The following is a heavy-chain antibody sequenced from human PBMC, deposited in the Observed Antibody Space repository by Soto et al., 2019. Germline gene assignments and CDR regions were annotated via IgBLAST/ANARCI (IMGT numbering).Heavy chain of an antibody. V-gene: IGHV1-24*01. Sequence: GASVKVSCKVSGYTLTEFSMHWVRQAPGKGLEWMGGFDAEGAETIYAQKFQGRVTMTEDTSTDTAYMELSSLRSEDTAVYYCATTLGSSMQNDYYGMDLWGQGTTVTVS. CDR2: FDAEGAET. CDR3: ATTLGSSMQNDYYGMDL. D-gene: IGHD6-6*01. J-gene: IGHJ6*02. CDR1: GYTLTEFS.